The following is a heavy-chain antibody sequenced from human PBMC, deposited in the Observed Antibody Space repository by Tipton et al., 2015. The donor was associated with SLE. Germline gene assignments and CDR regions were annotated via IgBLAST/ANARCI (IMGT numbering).Heavy chain of an antibody. CDR3: AIVRVDTAMGVFDF. Sequence: QSGPEVKKPGASVKVSCKASGYTFTSYGISWVRQAPGQGLEWMAWISAYNGNTNYAQKLQDRVTMTSDTSTSTAYMELRSLRSDDAAIYYCAIVRVDTAMGVFDFWGQGTLVTVSS. J-gene: IGHJ4*02. D-gene: IGHD5-18*01. CDR2: ISAYNGNT. CDR1: GYTFTSYG. V-gene: IGHV1-18*01.